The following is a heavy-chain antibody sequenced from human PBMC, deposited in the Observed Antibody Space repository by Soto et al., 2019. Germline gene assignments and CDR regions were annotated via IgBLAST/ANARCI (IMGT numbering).Heavy chain of an antibody. CDR3: TTGVDGYNPFDY. Sequence: EAQPVESGGGLVEPGGSLRVSCAASGFSFSDAWMIWVRQAPGKGLEWVGRIKSKAHGETADYAAPVKGRFTISRDDSKNTVYLQMNSLKIEDTAVYYCTTGVDGYNPFDYWGQGTLVTVSS. CDR2: IKSKAHGETA. J-gene: IGHJ4*02. V-gene: IGHV3-15*07. CDR1: GFSFSDAW. D-gene: IGHD5-12*01.